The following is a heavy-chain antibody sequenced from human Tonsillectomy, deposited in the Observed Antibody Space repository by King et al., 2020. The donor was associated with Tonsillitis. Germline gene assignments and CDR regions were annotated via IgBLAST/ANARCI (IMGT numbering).Heavy chain of an antibody. Sequence: NWVRQAPGKGLEWVSSISSSSSYIYYADSVKGRFTISRDNAKNSLYLQMNSLRAEDTAVYYCARAICSGGSCYDYWGQGTLVTVSS. V-gene: IGHV3-21*01. D-gene: IGHD2-15*01. CDR2: ISSSSSYI. CDR3: ARAICSGGSCYDY. J-gene: IGHJ4*02.